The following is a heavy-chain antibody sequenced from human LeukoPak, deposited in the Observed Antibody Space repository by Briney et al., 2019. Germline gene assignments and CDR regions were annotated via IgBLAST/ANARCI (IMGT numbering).Heavy chain of an antibody. D-gene: IGHD3-16*01. CDR1: GFTFSSYW. V-gene: IGHV3-7*03. CDR2: IKQDGSEK. Sequence: GGSLRLSCAASGFTFSSYWMSWVRQAPGKGLEWVANIKQDGSEKYYVDSVKGRFTISRDNAKNSLYLQMNSLRAEDTAVYYCARDKAAWGVHYYYGMDVWGKGTTVTVSS. J-gene: IGHJ6*04. CDR3: ARDKAAWGVHYYYGMDV.